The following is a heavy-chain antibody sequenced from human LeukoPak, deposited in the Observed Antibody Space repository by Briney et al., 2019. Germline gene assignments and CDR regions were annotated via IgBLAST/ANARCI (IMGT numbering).Heavy chain of an antibody. D-gene: IGHD2-2*01. CDR1: GFTFSSYA. Sequence: PGGSLRLSCAASGFTFSSYAMSWVRQAPGKGLEWVSAISGSGGSTYYADSVKGRFTISRDNSKNTLYLQMNSLRAEDTAVYYCAKRALVRYQLPYYFDYWGQGTLVTVSS. CDR2: ISGSGGST. V-gene: IGHV3-23*01. CDR3: AKRALVRYQLPYYFDY. J-gene: IGHJ4*02.